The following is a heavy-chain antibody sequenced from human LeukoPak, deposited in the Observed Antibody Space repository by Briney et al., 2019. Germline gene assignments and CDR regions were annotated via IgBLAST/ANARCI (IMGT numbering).Heavy chain of an antibody. CDR3: AGGTATVTMEF. CDR1: GFTFSSYG. Sequence: GGSLRLSRAASGFTFSSYGMHWVRQAPGKGLEWVAVISYDGSNKYYADSVKGRFTISRDNSKNTLYLQMNSLRAEGTAVYYCAGGTATVTMEFWGQGTLVTVSS. J-gene: IGHJ4*02. CDR2: ISYDGSNK. V-gene: IGHV3-30*03. D-gene: IGHD4-17*01.